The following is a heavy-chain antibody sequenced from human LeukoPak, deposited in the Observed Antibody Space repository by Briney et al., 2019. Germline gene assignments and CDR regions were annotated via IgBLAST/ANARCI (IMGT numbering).Heavy chain of an antibody. D-gene: IGHD4-17*01. CDR2: ISDSGVST. CDR3: AKPWREDGDYWTFNY. V-gene: IGHV3-23*01. CDR1: GFTFSRYG. Sequence: GGSLRLSCAAFGFTFSRYGMGWVRQAPGKGLEWVSGISDSGVSTYYADSVKGRFTISRDNSKNTLYLQMNSLRAEDTAVYYCAKPWREDGDYWTFNYWGQGTLVTVSS. J-gene: IGHJ4*02.